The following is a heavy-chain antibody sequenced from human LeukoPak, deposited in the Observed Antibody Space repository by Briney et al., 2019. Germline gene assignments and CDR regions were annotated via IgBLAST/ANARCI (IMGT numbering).Heavy chain of an antibody. Sequence: ASGKVSCKASGYTFTDYYMHWVRQAPGQGLEWMGWINPNSGGTNYAQKFQGRVTMTRDTSISTAYMELSRLRSDDTAVYYCAREMYYYDSSGYEYWGQGTRVTVSS. D-gene: IGHD3-22*01. CDR2: INPNSGGT. V-gene: IGHV1-2*02. CDR3: AREMYYYDSSGYEY. CDR1: GYTFTDYY. J-gene: IGHJ4*02.